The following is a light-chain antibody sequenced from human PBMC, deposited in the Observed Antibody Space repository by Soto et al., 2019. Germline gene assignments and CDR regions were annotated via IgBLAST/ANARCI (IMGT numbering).Light chain of an antibody. CDR3: GTWDGSLSWV. J-gene: IGLJ3*02. CDR2: GNN. Sequence: QSVLTQPPSVSAAPGQKVTISCSASSSNIGNKYVSWYQQLPGTAPKLLIYGNNKRPSGIPDRFSGSKSGTSATLGITGLQTGDEADYFCGTWDGSLSWVFGGGTQLTVL. V-gene: IGLV1-51*01. CDR1: SSNIGNKY.